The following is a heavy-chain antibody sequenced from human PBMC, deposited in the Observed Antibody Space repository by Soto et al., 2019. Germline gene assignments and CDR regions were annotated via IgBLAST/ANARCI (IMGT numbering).Heavy chain of an antibody. CDR3: ARGSYYDFWSGYFTAYYYYYMDV. J-gene: IGHJ6*03. V-gene: IGHV6-1*01. Sequence: SQTLSLTCAISGDSVSSNSAAWNWIRQSPSRGLEWLGRTYYRSKWYNDYAVSVKSRITINPDTSKNQFSLQLNSVTPEDTAVYYCARGSYYDFWSGYFTAYYYYYMDVWGKGTTVTVSS. D-gene: IGHD3-3*01. CDR2: TYYRSKWYN. CDR1: GDSVSSNSAA.